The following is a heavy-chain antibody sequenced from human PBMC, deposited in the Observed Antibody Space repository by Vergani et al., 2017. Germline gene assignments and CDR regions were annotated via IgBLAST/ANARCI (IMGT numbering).Heavy chain of an antibody. Sequence: EVQLVESGGGLVQPGGSLRLSCSASGFTFSSYAMHWVRQAPGKGLEYVSAISSNGGSTYYADSVKGRFTISRDNSENTLYLQMSSLRAEDTAVYYCVKDRMTYYDFWSGYMGTADYWGQGTLVTVSS. D-gene: IGHD3-3*01. V-gene: IGHV3-64D*06. CDR1: GFTFSSYA. CDR3: VKDRMTYYDFWSGYMGTADY. J-gene: IGHJ4*02. CDR2: ISSNGGST.